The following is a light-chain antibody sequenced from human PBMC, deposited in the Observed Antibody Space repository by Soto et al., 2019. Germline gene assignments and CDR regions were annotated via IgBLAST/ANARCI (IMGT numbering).Light chain of an antibody. CDR2: EGS. CDR3: CSYAGSRV. V-gene: IGLV2-23*01. CDR1: SSDGGSYNL. J-gene: IGLJ3*02. Sequence: QSALTQPASVSGSPGQSITISCTGTSSDGGSYNLVSWYQQHPGKAPKLMIYEGSKRPSGVSNRFSGSKSGNTASLTISGLQAEDEADYYCCSYAGSRVFGRGTKLTVL.